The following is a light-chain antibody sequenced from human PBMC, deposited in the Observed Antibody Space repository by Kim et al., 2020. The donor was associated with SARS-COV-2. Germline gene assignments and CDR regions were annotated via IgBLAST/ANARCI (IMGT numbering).Light chain of an antibody. Sequence: EIVLTQSPATLSLSPGERATLSCRASQSVSSNYLAWYQQKPGQAPSLLIYGASSRATGIPDRFSGSGSGTDFTLTISRLEHEDFVAYYCQQYNSTPRTFGQGTKVYIK. V-gene: IGKV3-20*01. J-gene: IGKJ1*01. CDR2: GAS. CDR3: QQYNSTPRT. CDR1: QSVSSNY.